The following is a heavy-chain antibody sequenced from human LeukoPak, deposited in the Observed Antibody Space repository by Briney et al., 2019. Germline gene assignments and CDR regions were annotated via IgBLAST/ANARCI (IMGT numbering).Heavy chain of an antibody. CDR3: ARALSDFWTGYFFDS. CDR2: IKQDGSET. Sequence: PGGSLRLSCAVSRINFNSYWMTWVRQAPGKGLEWVANIKQDGSETYYMDPVKGRFSISRDNAKNSLYLQMNSLRAEDTAVYYCARALSDFWTGYFFDSWGQGTLVTVSS. CDR1: RINFNSYW. J-gene: IGHJ4*02. D-gene: IGHD3/OR15-3a*01. V-gene: IGHV3-7*01.